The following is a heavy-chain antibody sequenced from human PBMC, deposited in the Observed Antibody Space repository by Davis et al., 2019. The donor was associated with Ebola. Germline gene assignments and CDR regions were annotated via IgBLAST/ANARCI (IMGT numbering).Heavy chain of an antibody. D-gene: IGHD3-10*01. CDR2: INPNSGGT. CDR1: GYTFTGYY. J-gene: IGHJ5*02. Sequence: ASVKVSCKASGYTFTGYYMHWVRQAPGQGLEWMGWINPNSGGTNYAQKFQGRVTMTRDTSISTAYMELSRLRSDDTAVYYCARVWAYGSGESGNWFDPWGQGTLVTVSS. V-gene: IGHV1-2*02. CDR3: ARVWAYGSGESGNWFDP.